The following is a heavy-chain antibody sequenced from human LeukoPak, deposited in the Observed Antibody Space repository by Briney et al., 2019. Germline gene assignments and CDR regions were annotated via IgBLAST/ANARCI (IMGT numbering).Heavy chain of an antibody. V-gene: IGHV4-59*01. CDR1: GGSISSYY. D-gene: IGHD3-22*01. CDR3: ASSGYYLAHFDY. J-gene: IGHJ4*02. Sequence: PSETLSLTCTVSGGSISSYYWSWIRQPPGKGLEWIGYIYYSGSTNYNPSLKSRVTISVDKSKNQFSLKLSSVTAADTAVYYCASSGYYLAHFDYWGQGTLVTVSS. CDR2: IYYSGST.